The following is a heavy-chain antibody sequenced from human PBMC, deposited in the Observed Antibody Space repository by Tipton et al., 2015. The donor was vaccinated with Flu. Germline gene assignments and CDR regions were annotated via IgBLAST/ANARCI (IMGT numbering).Heavy chain of an antibody. CDR1: GGSVSGSGYY. Sequence: TLSLTCTVSGGSVSGSGYYWTWIRQPAGKGLEWIGRIYSSGSTNYNPSLKSRVTISLDTSKNQFSLKLSSVTAADTAVYYCARDRGYWGQGTLVTVSS. CDR2: IYSSGST. CDR3: ARDRGY. J-gene: IGHJ4*02. V-gene: IGHV4-61*02.